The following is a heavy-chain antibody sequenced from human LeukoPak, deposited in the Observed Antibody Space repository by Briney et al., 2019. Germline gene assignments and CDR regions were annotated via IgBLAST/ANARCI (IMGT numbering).Heavy chain of an antibody. CDR1: GFTFSSYS. D-gene: IGHD3-22*01. CDR3: AGGRTYDSSGYTPSCFDY. J-gene: IGHJ4*02. CDR2: ISSSGSYI. V-gene: IGHV3-21*01. Sequence: GGSLRLSCAASGFTFSSYSMNWVRQAPGKGLEWVSSISSSGSYIYYADSVKGRFTISRDNAKNSLYLQMNSLRAEDTAVYYCAGGRTYDSSGYTPSCFDYWGQGTLVTVSS.